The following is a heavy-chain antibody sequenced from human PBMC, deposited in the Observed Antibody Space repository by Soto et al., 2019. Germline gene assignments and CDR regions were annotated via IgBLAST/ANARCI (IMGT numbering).Heavy chain of an antibody. CDR1: GGSISSGGYY. CDR2: IFYSGTT. Sequence: SETLSLTCTVSGGSISSGGYYWSWIRQHPGKGLEWIGYIFYSGTTYYSPSLKSRVTISVDTSKNQFSLKLSSVTAADTAVYYCARGVKEDYDSSGYYWDYWGQGTLVTVS. D-gene: IGHD3-22*01. V-gene: IGHV4-31*03. CDR3: ARGVKEDYDSSGYYWDY. J-gene: IGHJ4*02.